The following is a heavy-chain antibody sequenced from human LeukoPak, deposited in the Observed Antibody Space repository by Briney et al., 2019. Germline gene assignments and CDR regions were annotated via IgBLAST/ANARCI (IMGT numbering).Heavy chain of an antibody. Sequence: ASVKVSCKASGYTFTSYAMHWVRQAPGQRLEWMRWINAGNGNTKYSQKFQGRVTITRDTSASTAYMELSSLRSEDTAVYYCARDEIVAGTDYWGQGTLVTVSS. J-gene: IGHJ4*02. V-gene: IGHV1-3*01. CDR1: GYTFTSYA. CDR2: INAGNGNT. CDR3: ARDEIVAGTDY. D-gene: IGHD6-19*01.